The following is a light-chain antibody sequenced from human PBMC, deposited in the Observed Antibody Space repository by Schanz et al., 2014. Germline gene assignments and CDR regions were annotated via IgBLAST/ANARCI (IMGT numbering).Light chain of an antibody. V-gene: IGLV2-8*01. CDR2: EVT. CDR3: QSYDSSLSASV. J-gene: IGLJ3*02. CDR1: SSDVGGYNY. Sequence: QSALTQPPSASGSPGQSVTISCTGTSSDVGGYNYVSWYQQHPGKAPKVMIYEVTKRPSGVPDRFSGSKSGNTASLTISGLQAEDEADYYCQSYDSSLSASVFGGGTKLTVL.